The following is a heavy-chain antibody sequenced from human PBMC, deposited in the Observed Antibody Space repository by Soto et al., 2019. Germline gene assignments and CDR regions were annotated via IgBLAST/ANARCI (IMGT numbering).Heavy chain of an antibody. CDR3: AKEKMVGYYGSGSYYLDYYYGMDV. CDR2: ISYDGSNK. V-gene: IGHV3-30*18. CDR1: GFTFSSYG. Sequence: QVQLVESGGGVVQPGRSLRLSCAASGFTFSSYGMHWVRQAPGKGLEWVAVISYDGSNKYYADSVKGRFTISRDNSKNTLYLQMNSLRAEDTAVYYCAKEKMVGYYGSGSYYLDYYYGMDVWGQGTTVTVSS. D-gene: IGHD3-10*01. J-gene: IGHJ6*02.